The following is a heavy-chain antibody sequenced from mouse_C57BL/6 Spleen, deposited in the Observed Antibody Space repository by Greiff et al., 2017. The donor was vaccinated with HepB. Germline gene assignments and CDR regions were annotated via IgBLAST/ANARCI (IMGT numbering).Heavy chain of an antibody. CDR3: ASPSNYYGSSYGYFDV. J-gene: IGHJ1*03. CDR1: GYTFTSYW. V-gene: IGHV1-55*01. D-gene: IGHD1-1*01. Sequence: QVQLQQPGAELVKPGASVKMSCKASGYTFTSYWITWVKQRPGQGLEWIGDIYPGSGSTNYNEKFKSKATLTVDTSSSTAYMQLSSLTSEDSAVYYCASPSNYYGSSYGYFDVWGTGTTVTVSS. CDR2: IYPGSGST.